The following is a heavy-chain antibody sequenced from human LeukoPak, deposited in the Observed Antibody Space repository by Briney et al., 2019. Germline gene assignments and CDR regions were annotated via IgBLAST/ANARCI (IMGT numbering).Heavy chain of an antibody. Sequence: GASVKVSRKASGYAFTSYAISWVRQAPGQGLQWMGGIIPIFGTTNYAQKFQGRVTITTDESTSTAYMELSSLRSEDTAVYYCARIPLLWFGSDYYYYGMDVWGQGTTVTVSS. D-gene: IGHD3-10*01. J-gene: IGHJ6*02. CDR1: GYAFTSYA. CDR3: ARIPLLWFGSDYYYYGMDV. V-gene: IGHV1-69*05. CDR2: IIPIFGTT.